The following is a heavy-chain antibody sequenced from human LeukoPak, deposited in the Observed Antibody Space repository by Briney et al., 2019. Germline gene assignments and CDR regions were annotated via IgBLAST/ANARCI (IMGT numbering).Heavy chain of an antibody. Sequence: SETLSLTCTVSGGSISIYYWSWIRQPPGKGLEWIGYIYDSGSTNYNPSLKSRATISEDTSKNQFSLKLSSVTAADTAVYYCARDLAAAGTIDPWGQGTLVTVSS. V-gene: IGHV4-59*01. J-gene: IGHJ5*02. CDR1: GGSISIYY. D-gene: IGHD6-13*01. CDR2: IYDSGST. CDR3: ARDLAAAGTIDP.